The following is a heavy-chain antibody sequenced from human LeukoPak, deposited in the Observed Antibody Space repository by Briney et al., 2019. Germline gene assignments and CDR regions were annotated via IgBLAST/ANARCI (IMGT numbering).Heavy chain of an antibody. V-gene: IGHV1-8*01. CDR3: ARKRVIAAAGTGPGWWFDP. CDR1: GYTFTSYD. CDR2: MNPNSGNT. D-gene: IGHD6-13*01. J-gene: IGHJ5*02. Sequence: GASVKVSCKASGYTFTSYDINWVRQATGQGLEWMGWMNPNSGNTGYAQKFQGRVTMTRNTSISTAYMELSSLRSEDTAVYYCARKRVIAAAGTGPGWWFDPWGQGTLVTASS.